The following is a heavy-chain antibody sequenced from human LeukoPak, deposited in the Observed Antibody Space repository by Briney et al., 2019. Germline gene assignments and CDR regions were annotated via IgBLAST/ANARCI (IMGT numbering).Heavy chain of an antibody. J-gene: IGHJ4*02. D-gene: IGHD2-21*02. CDR2: MNPNSGNT. CDR1: GYTFTSYD. Sequence: ASVKVSCKASGYTFTSYDINWVRQATGQGLEWMGWMNPNSGNTGYAQKFQGRVTMTRNTSISTAYMELSSLRSEDTAVYYCAKETAYCVGGCYSLHDYWGQGTLVTVSS. V-gene: IGHV1-8*01. CDR3: AKETAYCVGGCYSLHDY.